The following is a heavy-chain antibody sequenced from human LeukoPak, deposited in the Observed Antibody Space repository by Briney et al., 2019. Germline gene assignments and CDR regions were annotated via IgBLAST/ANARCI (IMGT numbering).Heavy chain of an antibody. Sequence: PSETLSLTCAVYGGSFSGYYWSWIRQPPGKGLEWIGEINHSGSTNYNPSLKSRVTISVDTSKNQFSLKLSSVTAADTAVYYCARGLRYCSSTSCPNGNWFDPWGQGTLVTVSS. D-gene: IGHD2-2*01. CDR2: INHSGST. J-gene: IGHJ5*02. CDR1: GGSFSGYY. V-gene: IGHV4-34*01. CDR3: ARGLRYCSSTSCPNGNWFDP.